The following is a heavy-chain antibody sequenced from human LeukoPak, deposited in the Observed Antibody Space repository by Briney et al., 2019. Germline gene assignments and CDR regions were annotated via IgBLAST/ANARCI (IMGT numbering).Heavy chain of an antibody. D-gene: IGHD4-17*01. V-gene: IGHV3-21*04. CDR1: GFTFSSYS. CDR3: AKGGSSGAVTTGSMNFDY. J-gene: IGHJ4*02. Sequence: GGSLRLSCAASGFTFSSYSMNWVRQAPGKGLEWVSSISSSSNYIYYADSMKGRFTISRDNAKNSLYLQMNSLRAEDTALYYCAKGGSSGAVTTGSMNFDYWGQGTLVTVSS. CDR2: ISSSSNYI.